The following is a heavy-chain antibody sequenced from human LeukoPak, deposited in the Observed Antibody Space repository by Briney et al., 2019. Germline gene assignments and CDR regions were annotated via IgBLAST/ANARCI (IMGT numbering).Heavy chain of an antibody. Sequence: SQTLSLTCTVSGGSVSSASYYWSWVRQPAGKGLEWIGLIYMSGSTNYNPSLKSRVTISVDTSKNQFSLQLSSLTAADTAVYYCAGGYSSGWTAGLDFWGQGTLVTVSP. J-gene: IGHJ4*02. CDR3: AGGYSSGWTAGLDF. CDR2: IYMSGST. D-gene: IGHD3-22*01. V-gene: IGHV4-61*02. CDR1: GGSVSSASYY.